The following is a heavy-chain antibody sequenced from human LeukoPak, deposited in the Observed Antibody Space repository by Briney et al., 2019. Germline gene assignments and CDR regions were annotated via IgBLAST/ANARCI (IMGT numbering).Heavy chain of an antibody. V-gene: IGHV1-3*01. CDR1: GYTFTSYA. J-gene: IGHJ5*02. D-gene: IGHD2-15*01. Sequence: ASVKVSCKASGYTFTSYAMHCVRQAPGQRLEWMGWINAGNDNTKYSQKFQGRVTITRDTSASTAYMELSSLRSEDTAVYYCARDLGYCTGGTCYPNWFDPWGQGTLVTVCS. CDR2: INAGNDNT. CDR3: ARDLGYCTGGTCYPNWFDP.